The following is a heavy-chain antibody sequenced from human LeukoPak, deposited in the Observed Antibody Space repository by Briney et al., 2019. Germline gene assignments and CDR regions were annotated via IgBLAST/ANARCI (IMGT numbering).Heavy chain of an antibody. CDR1: GYTLTSYD. D-gene: IGHD3-22*01. J-gene: IGHJ4*02. CDR2: MNPNSGNT. CDR3: ARGLVAERYYYDSSGYSEADY. V-gene: IGHV1-8*01. Sequence: ASVKVSCKASGYTLTSYDINWVRQATGQGLEWMGWMNPNSGNTGYAQKFQGRVTMTRNTSISTAYMELSSLRSEGTAVYYCARGLVAERYYYDSSGYSEADYWGQGTLVTVSS.